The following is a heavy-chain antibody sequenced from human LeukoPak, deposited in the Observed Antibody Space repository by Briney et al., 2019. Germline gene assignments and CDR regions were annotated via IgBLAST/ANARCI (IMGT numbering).Heavy chain of an antibody. J-gene: IGHJ4*02. D-gene: IGHD3-10*01. CDR1: GGSICSYY. Sequence: KPSETLSLTCTVSGGSICSYYWSWIRQPPGKGLEWIGYIYYSGSAYYNPSLKSRVTISVDTSRNQFSLKLSSVTAADTAVYYCAGDSRDYYGSGFFDYWGQGTLVTVSS. CDR3: AGDSRDYYGSGFFDY. CDR2: IYYSGSA. V-gene: IGHV4-59*01.